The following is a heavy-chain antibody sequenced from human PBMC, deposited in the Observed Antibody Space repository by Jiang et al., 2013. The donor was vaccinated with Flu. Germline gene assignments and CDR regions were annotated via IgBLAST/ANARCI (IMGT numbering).Heavy chain of an antibody. CDR2: VYYTGST. J-gene: IGHJ6*03. CDR1: GGSLSGNS. D-gene: IGHD6-19*01. CDR3: ARTMAVAGLSYYMDV. Sequence: LLKPSETLSLTCTVSGGSLSGNSWSWLRQAPGKGLEWFGSVYYTGSTKYNPSLRSRVKMSVDMSKSQFSLQLKSVTAADTAVYYCARTMAVAGLSYYMDVWGKGTTVIVSS. V-gene: IGHV4-59*01.